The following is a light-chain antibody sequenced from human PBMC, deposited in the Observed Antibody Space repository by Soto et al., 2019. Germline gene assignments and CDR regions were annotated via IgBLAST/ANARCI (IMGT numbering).Light chain of an antibody. V-gene: IGKV1-5*01. CDR3: LQYSSHSWT. Sequence: DIQMTQSPSTLSPSVGDRVTITCRASRSISDWLAWYQQKPGKAPKLLIFDASSLKSGVPSRFSGSGSGTEFTLTIGGLQPDDVAIYYCLQYSSHSWTFGQGTKVEIK. CDR2: DAS. CDR1: RSISDW. J-gene: IGKJ1*01.